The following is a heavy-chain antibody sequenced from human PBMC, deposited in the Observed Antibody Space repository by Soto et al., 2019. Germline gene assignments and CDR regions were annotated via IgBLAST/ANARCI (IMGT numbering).Heavy chain of an antibody. D-gene: IGHD1-7*01. J-gene: IGHJ3*02. CDR2: INPNSGGT. CDR1: GYTFTGYY. V-gene: IGHV1-2*04. Sequence: ASVKVSCKASGYTFTGYYMHWVRQAPGQGLEWMGWINPNSGGTNYAQKFQGWVTMTRDTSISTAYMELSRLRSDDTAVYYCARDRWDNWNSATFDIWGQGTMVTVSS. CDR3: ARDRWDNWNSATFDI.